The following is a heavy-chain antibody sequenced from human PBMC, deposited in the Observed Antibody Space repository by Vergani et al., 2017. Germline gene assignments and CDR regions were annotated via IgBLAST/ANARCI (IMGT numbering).Heavy chain of an antibody. CDR2: VSFRGDT. J-gene: IGHJ4*02. Sequence: QVQLQESGPGLVKPSETLSLTCIVSGGSISSGDYYWSWIRQPPGKGLEWMGYVSFRGDTLYDPSVKGRMTISLNTSSNQFSLYLTSVTAADTAVYYCARSRIYYGAGSPDYWGQGTLVTVSS. CDR3: ARSRIYYGAGSPDY. V-gene: IGHV4-61*08. CDR1: GGSISSGDYY. D-gene: IGHD3-10*01.